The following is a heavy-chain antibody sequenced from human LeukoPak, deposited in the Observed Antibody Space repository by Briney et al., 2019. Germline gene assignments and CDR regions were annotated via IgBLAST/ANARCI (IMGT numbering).Heavy chain of an antibody. CDR1: GFSFRRFE. V-gene: IGHV3-48*03. D-gene: IGHD1-26*01. J-gene: IGHJ6*02. CDR2: ISSASGTI. Sequence: GGSLRLSCAASGFSFRRFEMSWVRQAPGKGLECIAYISSASGTIYHADSVKGRFTISRDNANNSLYFQMNSLRAEDTAIYYCARSTELSDPYFYYGMDVWGQGTTVTVSS. CDR3: ARSTELSDPYFYYGMDV.